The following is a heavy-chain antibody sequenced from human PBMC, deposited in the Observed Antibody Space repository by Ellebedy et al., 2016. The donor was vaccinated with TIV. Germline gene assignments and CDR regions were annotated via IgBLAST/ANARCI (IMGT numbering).Heavy chain of an antibody. CDR1: GYTFTSYA. CDR3: ARRGYSSGPYWAFDI. V-gene: IGHV1-2*04. D-gene: IGHD6-19*01. CDR2: INPNSGGT. Sequence: ASVKVSCKASGYTFTSYAMHWVRQAPGQGLEWMGWINPNSGGTKYAQNFQGWVTMTRDTSISTAHIELSRLTSDDTAMYYCARRGYSSGPYWAFDIWGQGTLVTVPS. J-gene: IGHJ3*02.